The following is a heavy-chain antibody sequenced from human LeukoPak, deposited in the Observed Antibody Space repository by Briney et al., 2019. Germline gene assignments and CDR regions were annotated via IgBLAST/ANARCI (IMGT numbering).Heavy chain of an antibody. Sequence: SETLSLTCAVYGGSFSGYYWSWIRQPPGKGLEWIGEINHSGSTNYNPTLKSRVTISVDTSKNQFSLKLSSVTAADTAVYYCARGKVDSSGYYQPHYFDYWGQGTLVTVSS. CDR3: ARGKVDSSGYYQPHYFDY. V-gene: IGHV4-34*01. CDR1: GGSFSGYY. J-gene: IGHJ4*02. D-gene: IGHD3-22*01. CDR2: INHSGST.